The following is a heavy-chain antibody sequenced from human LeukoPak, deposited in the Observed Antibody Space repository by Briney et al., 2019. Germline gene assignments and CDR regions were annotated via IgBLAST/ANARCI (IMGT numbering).Heavy chain of an antibody. V-gene: IGHV4-61*02. CDR3: ASFTMVRGVSPFYYYYYMDV. CDR1: RGSISSGSYY. CDR2: IYTSGST. Sequence: SETLSLTCTDSRGSISSGSYYWSWIRQPAGKGLEWIGRIYTSGSTNYNPPLKSRVTISLDTSKNQFSLKLSSVTAADTAVYYCASFTMVRGVSPFYYYYYMDVWGKGTTVTVSS. J-gene: IGHJ6*03. D-gene: IGHD3-10*01.